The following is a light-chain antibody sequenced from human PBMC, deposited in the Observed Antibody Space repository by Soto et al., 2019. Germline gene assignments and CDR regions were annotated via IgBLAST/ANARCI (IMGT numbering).Light chain of an antibody. CDR3: TSYAGGNNV. Sequence: QSALTQPPSASGSPGQSVTISCTGTRSDIGGYNYVSWYQQHPGKDPKLMVYEVNKRPSGVPDRFSGSKSGNTASLTVSGLQAEDEADYYCTSYAGGNNVFGTGTKVTVL. V-gene: IGLV2-8*01. CDR2: EVN. J-gene: IGLJ1*01. CDR1: RSDIGGYNY.